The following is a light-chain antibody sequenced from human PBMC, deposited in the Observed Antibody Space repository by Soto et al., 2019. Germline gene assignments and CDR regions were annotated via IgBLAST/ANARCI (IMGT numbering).Light chain of an antibody. J-gene: IGLJ3*02. CDR1: RSDIGSYNN. CDR2: GVT. Sequence: QSALTQPASVSGSPGQSITISCSGSRSDIGSYNNVAWYQQHPGKAPRVMIFGVTKRPSGISDRFFGSKSGSTASLTISGLQAEDEADYFCFSCAGRSIWVFGGGTKLTVL. CDR3: FSCAGRSIWV. V-gene: IGLV2-23*02.